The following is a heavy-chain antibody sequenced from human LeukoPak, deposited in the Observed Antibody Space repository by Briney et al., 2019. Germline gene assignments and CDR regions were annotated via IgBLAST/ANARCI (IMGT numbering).Heavy chain of an antibody. J-gene: IGHJ4*02. CDR3: AKRVVVAATTYYFDY. CDR1: GFTFSSYA. CDR2: ISVSGGSK. D-gene: IGHD2-15*01. Sequence: QPGGSLRLSCAASGFTFSSYAMSWVRQAPGKGLEWVSAISVSGGSKYYADSVRGRFTISRDNSKNTLYLQMNSLRAEDTAIYYCAKRVVVAATTYYFDYWGQGTLVTVSS. V-gene: IGHV3-23*01.